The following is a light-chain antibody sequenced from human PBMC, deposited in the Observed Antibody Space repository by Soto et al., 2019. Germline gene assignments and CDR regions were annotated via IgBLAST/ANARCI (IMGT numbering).Light chain of an antibody. Sequence: EVVLTHAPATLSFSPVEQATRSCSASRSVDSHLAWYQHKPGQAPRLLIFEASTRAKGVPARVSGSGSGPHFTLTIHSLEPEDFAGYYGQQRGNWPPLTVGGGTKVEI. CDR1: RSVDSH. CDR2: EAS. CDR3: QQRGNWPPLT. J-gene: IGKJ4*02. V-gene: IGKV3-11*01.